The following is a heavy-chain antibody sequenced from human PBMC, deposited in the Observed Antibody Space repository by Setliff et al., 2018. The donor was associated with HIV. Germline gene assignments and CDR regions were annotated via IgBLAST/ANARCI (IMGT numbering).Heavy chain of an antibody. CDR2: IYHSGST. CDR3: ARHDGTYCGGDCYLLGYFDL. Sequence: PSATLSLPCAVSAYSLSGGYYWGWIRQPPGKGLEWIGSIYHSGSTYYNPSLKSRVTLSVDTSKNQFSLKLSSVTAADTAVYYCARHDGTYCGGDCYLLGYFDLWGRGTLVTVSS. J-gene: IGHJ2*01. D-gene: IGHD2-21*02. V-gene: IGHV4-38-2*01. CDR1: AYSLSGGYY.